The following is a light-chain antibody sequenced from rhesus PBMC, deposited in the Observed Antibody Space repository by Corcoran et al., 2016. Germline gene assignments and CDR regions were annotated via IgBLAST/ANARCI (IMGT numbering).Light chain of an antibody. CDR2: GVS. J-gene: IGKJ1*01. V-gene: IGKV1-25*02. CDR1: QNIYSH. CDR3: QHYYNNPRT. Sequence: DIQMTQSPSALSASVGDRVTISCRASQNIYSHLAWYQQKPGKSPKLLIYGVSSLQTGIPSRFSGRRTRTVFTLTISSLQPEDSSAYYCQHYYNNPRTFGQGTKVEVK.